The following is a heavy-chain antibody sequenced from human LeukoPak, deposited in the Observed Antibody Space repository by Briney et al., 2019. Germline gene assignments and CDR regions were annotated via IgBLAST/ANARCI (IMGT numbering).Heavy chain of an antibody. Sequence: RVASVKVSCKASGYTFTSYGISWVRQAPGQGLEWMGWISAYNGNTNYAQKLQGRVTMTTDTSTSTAYMELSSLRSEDTAVYYCARGRPINWFDPWGQGTLVTVSS. V-gene: IGHV1-18*01. CDR3: ARGRPINWFDP. D-gene: IGHD2-15*01. CDR1: GYTFTSYG. J-gene: IGHJ5*02. CDR2: ISAYNGNT.